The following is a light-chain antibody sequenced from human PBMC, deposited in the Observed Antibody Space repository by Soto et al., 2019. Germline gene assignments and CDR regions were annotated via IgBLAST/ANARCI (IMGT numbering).Light chain of an antibody. J-gene: IGKJ4*01. CDR2: DAS. V-gene: IGKV3-11*01. CDR3: QQRSNWPLT. CDR1: QSVSSY. Sequence: EIVLTQSPATLSLSPGERATLSCRASQSVSSYLAWYQQKPGQAPRLLIYDASTRATGIPARFSGSGSGTDFTITISSLEPEDFAFYYCQQRSNWPLTFGGGTKVEIK.